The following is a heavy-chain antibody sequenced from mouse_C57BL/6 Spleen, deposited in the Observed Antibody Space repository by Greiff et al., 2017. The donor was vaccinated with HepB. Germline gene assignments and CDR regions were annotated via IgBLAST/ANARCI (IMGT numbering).Heavy chain of an antibody. CDR2: ISDGGSYT. Sequence: EVKLQESGGGLVKPGGSLKLSCAASGFTFSSYAMSWVRQTPEKRLEWVATISDGGSYTYYPDNVKGRFTISRDNAKNNLYLQMSHLKSEDTAMYYCARETGGTSAWFAYWGQGTLVTVSA. CDR3: ARETGGTSAWFAY. J-gene: IGHJ3*01. V-gene: IGHV5-4*01. D-gene: IGHD4-1*01. CDR1: GFTFSSYA.